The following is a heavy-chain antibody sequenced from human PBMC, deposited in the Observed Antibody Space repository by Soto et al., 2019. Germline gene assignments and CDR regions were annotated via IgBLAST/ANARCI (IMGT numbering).Heavy chain of an antibody. CDR2: VYHSGAT. Sequence: QVQLQESGPGLVKPSGTLSLTCAVSGASISNDNWWSWVHQPPGKGLEWIGEVYHSGATNYNPSLTSRVTISVDTSKNQFSLGLTSVTAADTAVYFCARNGYYSLDLWGQGAMVTVSS. V-gene: IGHV4-4*02. J-gene: IGHJ3*01. D-gene: IGHD1-26*01. CDR3: ARNGYYSLDL. CDR1: GASISNDNW.